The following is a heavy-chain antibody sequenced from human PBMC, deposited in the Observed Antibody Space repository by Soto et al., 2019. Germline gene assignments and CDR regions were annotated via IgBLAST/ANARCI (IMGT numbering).Heavy chain of an antibody. Sequence: SETLSLTCAVYGGSFSAYYWAWIRQSPGKGLEWIGEIDHSGSTNFNPSLKSRVIISVDTSKIQFSLKLTSVTAADTAVYYCARTNRRRVLFDYYYYGMDVWGQGATVTVSS. J-gene: IGHJ6*02. D-gene: IGHD2-8*01. CDR1: GGSFSAYY. V-gene: IGHV4-34*01. CDR2: IDHSGST. CDR3: ARTNRRRVLFDYYYYGMDV.